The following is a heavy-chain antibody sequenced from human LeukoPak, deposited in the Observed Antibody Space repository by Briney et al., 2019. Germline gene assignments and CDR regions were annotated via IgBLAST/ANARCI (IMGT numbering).Heavy chain of an antibody. J-gene: IGHJ4*02. CDR2: ISYDGSSK. D-gene: IGHD1-1*01. CDR1: GFTFSNYG. CDR3: ATGGTKTATGRMGY. V-gene: IGHV3-30*03. Sequence: GGSLRLSCAASGFTFSNYGMHWVRQAPGKGLEWVAGISYDGSSKNYADSAEGRCTISRDNSKNTYLQMNSLRPEDTAVYYCATGGTKTATGRMGYWGQGTLVTVSS.